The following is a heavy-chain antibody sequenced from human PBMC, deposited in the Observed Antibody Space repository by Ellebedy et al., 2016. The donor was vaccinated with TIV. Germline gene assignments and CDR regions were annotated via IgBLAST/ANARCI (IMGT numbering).Heavy chain of an antibody. Sequence: GESLKISCAASGFIFSRYAMSWVRQAPGKGLEWVSGISGSGGSTYYADSVKGRFTISRDNSENTLYLQMNSLRAEDTAVYYCAKEDYYDTSGPLDYWGQGTLVTVSS. CDR2: ISGSGGST. D-gene: IGHD3-22*01. J-gene: IGHJ4*02. CDR1: GFIFSRYA. CDR3: AKEDYYDTSGPLDY. V-gene: IGHV3-23*01.